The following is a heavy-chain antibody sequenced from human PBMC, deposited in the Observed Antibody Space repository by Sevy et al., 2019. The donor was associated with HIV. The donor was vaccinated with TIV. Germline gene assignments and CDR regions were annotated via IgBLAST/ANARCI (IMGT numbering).Heavy chain of an antibody. Sequence: GSLRLSCAASGFTFSSYGMHWVRQAPGKGLEWVAVISYDGSNKYYADSVKGRFTISRDNSKNTLYLQMNSLRAEDTAVYYCAKEGRYYDSSGYYPTDYWGQGTLVTVSS. CDR2: ISYDGSNK. CDR1: GFTFSSYG. J-gene: IGHJ4*02. V-gene: IGHV3-30*18. D-gene: IGHD3-22*01. CDR3: AKEGRYYDSSGYYPTDY.